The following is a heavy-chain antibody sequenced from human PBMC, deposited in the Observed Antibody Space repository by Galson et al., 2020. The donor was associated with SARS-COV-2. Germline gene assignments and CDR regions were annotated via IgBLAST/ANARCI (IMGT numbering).Heavy chain of an antibody. CDR3: ATDGIVVACGLDY. CDR2: IKSKSDGETP. J-gene: IGHJ4*02. D-gene: IGHD2-21*01. Sequence: GESLKISCTASGFTFNNAWMAWVRQSPGKGLEWVGRIKSKSDGETPAYAAPVKGRFAISRDDSKNTLHLQMNNLKTDDAAVYYCATDGIVVACGLDYWGQGTLVTVSS. V-gene: IGHV3-15*01. CDR1: GFTFNNAW.